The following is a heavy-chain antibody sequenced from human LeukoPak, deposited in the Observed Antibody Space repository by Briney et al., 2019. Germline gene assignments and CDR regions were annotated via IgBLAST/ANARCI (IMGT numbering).Heavy chain of an antibody. Sequence: GGSLRLSCAASGFTVSSHYMSWVRQAPGKGLEWVSVIYSGGNTYYADSVKGRFTISRDNSKNTLYLQMNSLRAEDTAVYYCARDEAIFGAGYYYGMDVWGQGTTVTVSS. J-gene: IGHJ6*02. CDR1: GFTVSSHY. CDR2: IYSGGNT. D-gene: IGHD3-3*01. V-gene: IGHV3-53*01. CDR3: ARDEAIFGAGYYYGMDV.